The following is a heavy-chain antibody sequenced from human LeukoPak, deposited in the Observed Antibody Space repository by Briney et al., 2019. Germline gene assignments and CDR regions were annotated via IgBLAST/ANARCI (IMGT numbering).Heavy chain of an antibody. V-gene: IGHV4-59*11. CDR1: GGSISNHY. Sequence: PSETASLTCTVSGGSISNHYWSWIRQPPGKGLEWIGYIYYSGSPNYNPSLKSRVTISVDTSKNQFSLKLSSVTAADTAVYYCARERSMVRGVSWFDPWGQGTLVTVSS. D-gene: IGHD3-10*01. CDR2: IYYSGSP. CDR3: ARERSMVRGVSWFDP. J-gene: IGHJ5*02.